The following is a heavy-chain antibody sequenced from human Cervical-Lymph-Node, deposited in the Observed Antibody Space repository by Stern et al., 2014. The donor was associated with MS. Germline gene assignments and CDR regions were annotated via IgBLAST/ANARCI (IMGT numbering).Heavy chain of an antibody. V-gene: IGHV1-2*02. J-gene: IGHJ6*02. CDR2: INPNTGGT. CDR1: GYIFTGYY. CDR3: ARDQRGITIFGVVTDYYYLGMDV. D-gene: IGHD3-3*01. Sequence: VQLVQSGAEVKKPGASVKVSCKTSGYIFTGYYIHWVRQAPGQGLEWMAWINPNTGGTKYAQKLQGRVTMSRATSISTAYVELSSLTSDDTAVYYCARDQRGITIFGVVTDYYYLGMDVWGQGTTVTVSS.